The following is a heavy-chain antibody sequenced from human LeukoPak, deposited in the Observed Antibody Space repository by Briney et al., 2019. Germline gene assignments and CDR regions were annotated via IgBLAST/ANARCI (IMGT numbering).Heavy chain of an antibody. V-gene: IGHV1-46*01. CDR1: GYTFTSYY. Sequence: ASVKVSCKASGYTFTSYYMHWVRQAPGQGLEWMGLINPTGGSTGYAQKFQGRVTMTTDTSTSTAYMELRSLRSDDTAVYYCARALLWFGESEELDYWGQGTLVTVSS. CDR3: ARALLWFGESEELDY. J-gene: IGHJ4*02. D-gene: IGHD3-10*01. CDR2: INPTGGST.